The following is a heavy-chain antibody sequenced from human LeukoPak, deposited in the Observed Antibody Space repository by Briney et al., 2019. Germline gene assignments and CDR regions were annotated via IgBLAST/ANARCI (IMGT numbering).Heavy chain of an antibody. D-gene: IGHD4-17*01. CDR1: GGSISGYY. Sequence: SETLSLTCTVSGGSISGYYWSWIRQPPGKGLEWIGYIYYSGSTNYDPSLKSRVTISVDTSKNQFSLKLSSVTAADTAVYYCASRMTTVTTYAFDIWGQGTMVTVSS. V-gene: IGHV4-59*08. J-gene: IGHJ3*02. CDR2: IYYSGST. CDR3: ASRMTTVTTYAFDI.